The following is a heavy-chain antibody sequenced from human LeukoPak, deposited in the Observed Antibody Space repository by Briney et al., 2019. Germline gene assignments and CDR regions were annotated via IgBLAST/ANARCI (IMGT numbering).Heavy chain of an antibody. V-gene: IGHV4-34*01. CDR1: GGSFSGYY. J-gene: IGHJ4*02. CDR3: ARGYSGYDYKTFDY. D-gene: IGHD5-12*01. CDR2: INHSGST. Sequence: SETLSLTCAVYGGSFSGYYWSRIRQPPGKGLEWIGEINHSGSTSYNPSLKSRVTISVDTSKNQFSLKLSSVTAADTAVYYCARGYSGYDYKTFDYWGQGTLVTVSS.